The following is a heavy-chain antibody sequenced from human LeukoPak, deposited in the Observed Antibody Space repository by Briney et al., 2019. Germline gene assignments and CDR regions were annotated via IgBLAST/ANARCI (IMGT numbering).Heavy chain of an antibody. CDR1: GGSISSYY. J-gene: IGHJ4*02. D-gene: IGHD3-22*01. Sequence: SETLSLTCTVSGGSISSYYWSWIRQPPGKGLEWIGYIPYSGSTNYNPSLNSRVTISLDTSMNQFSLKLSSVTAADTAVYYCARGLSGLPIFDYWGQGTLVTVSS. CDR3: ARGLSGLPIFDY. V-gene: IGHV4-59*01. CDR2: IPYSGST.